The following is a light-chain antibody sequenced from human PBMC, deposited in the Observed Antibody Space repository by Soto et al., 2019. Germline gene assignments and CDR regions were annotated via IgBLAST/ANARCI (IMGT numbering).Light chain of an antibody. V-gene: IGLV1-47*01. Sequence: QLVLTQPPSASGAPGQRVTISCSGSSSNIGINYVYWYQQLPGTAPKLLIYKNSQRPSGVPDRFSGSKSGTSASLAISGLRSEDEADYYCATWDDSLSGRGVFGGGTKVTVL. CDR1: SSNIGINY. CDR3: ATWDDSLSGRGV. J-gene: IGLJ2*01. CDR2: KNS.